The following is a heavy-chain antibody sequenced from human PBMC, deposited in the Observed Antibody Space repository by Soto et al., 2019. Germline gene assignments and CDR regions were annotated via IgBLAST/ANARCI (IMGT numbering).Heavy chain of an antibody. V-gene: IGHV3-9*01. CDR3: AKDLGRFLEWVRDPYSHYNGMDV. J-gene: IGHJ6*02. CDR1: GFTFDDYA. Sequence: EVQLVESGGGLVQPGRSLQPGRSLRLSCAASGFTFDDYAMHWVRQAPGKGLEWVSGISWNSGSIGYADSVKGRFTISRDNAKNSLYLQMNSLRAEDTALYYCAKDLGRFLEWVRDPYSHYNGMDVWGQGTTVTVSS. CDR2: ISWNSGSI. D-gene: IGHD3-3*01.